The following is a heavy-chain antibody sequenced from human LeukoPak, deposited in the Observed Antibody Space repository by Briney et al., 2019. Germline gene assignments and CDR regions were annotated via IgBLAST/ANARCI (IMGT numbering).Heavy chain of an antibody. Sequence: SETLSLTCTVSGGSISSSSYYWGWIRQPPGKGLEWIGSIYYSGSTYYNPSLKSRVTISVDTSKNQFSLKLSSVTAAGTAVYYCARGRGDYAVYYYYYYYMDVWGKGTTVTVSS. CDR1: GGSISSSSYY. CDR2: IYYSGST. V-gene: IGHV4-39*07. J-gene: IGHJ6*03. CDR3: ARGRGDYAVYYYYYYYMDV. D-gene: IGHD4-17*01.